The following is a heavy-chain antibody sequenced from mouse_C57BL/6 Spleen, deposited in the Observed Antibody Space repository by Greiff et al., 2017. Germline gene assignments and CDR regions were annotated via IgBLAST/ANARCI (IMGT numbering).Heavy chain of an antibody. CDR2: ISDGGSYT. CDR3: ARDLDSSGHEAWFAY. CDR1: GFTFSSYA. Sequence: DVKLVESGGGLVKPGGSLKLSCAASGFTFSSYAMSWVRQTPEKRLEWVATISDGGSYTYYPDNVKGRFTISRDNAKNNLYLQMSHLKSEDTAMYYCARDLDSSGHEAWFAYWGQGTLVTVSA. D-gene: IGHD3-2*02. J-gene: IGHJ3*01. V-gene: IGHV5-4*01.